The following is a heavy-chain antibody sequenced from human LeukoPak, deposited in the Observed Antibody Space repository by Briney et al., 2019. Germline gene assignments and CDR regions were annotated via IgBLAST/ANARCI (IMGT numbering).Heavy chain of an antibody. J-gene: IGHJ4*02. CDR2: ISSSSTHI. CDR3: ARSEHSSSSFDY. V-gene: IGHV3-21*01. D-gene: IGHD6-6*01. Sequence: PGGSLRLSCAASGFTLSSYSMSWVRQAPGKGLEWVSYISSSSTHIYYADSVKGRFPISRDNARNSLYLKMNSRRAEDTAIYYCARSEHSSSSFDYWGQGTLVTVSS. CDR1: GFTLSSYS.